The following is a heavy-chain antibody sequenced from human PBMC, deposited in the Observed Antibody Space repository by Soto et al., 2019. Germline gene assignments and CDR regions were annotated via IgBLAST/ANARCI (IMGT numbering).Heavy chain of an antibody. J-gene: IGHJ4*02. V-gene: IGHV3-11*06. CDR2: ISGSSDSI. D-gene: IGHD6-13*01. CDR3: ARVAVIAAAGTTDY. CDR1: GFTFSDYY. Sequence: GGSLRLSCADSGFTFSDYYMSWIRQVPGKGLEWVAYISGSSDSIPYADSVKGRFTISRDNAKNSLYLQMNSLRAEDTAVYYCARVAVIAAAGTTDYWGQGTLVTVSS.